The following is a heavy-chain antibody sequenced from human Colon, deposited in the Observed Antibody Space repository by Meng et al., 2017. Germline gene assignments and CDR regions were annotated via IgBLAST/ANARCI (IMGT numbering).Heavy chain of an antibody. Sequence: QWRRQDTTPAQVTPSSPSPLTWVFSSDPNSGDGYSWSWTRQHPGKGLEWIGYVHDSGDTYYKSSLKSRITISIDTSENQFSLKLKSVTAADTAVYYCARDPSNRGAFFDPWGQGTLVTVSS. CDR2: VHDSGDT. D-gene: IGHD3-10*01. J-gene: IGHJ5*02. V-gene: IGHV4-31*11. CDR1: SDPNSGDGYS. CDR3: ARDPSNRGAFFDP.